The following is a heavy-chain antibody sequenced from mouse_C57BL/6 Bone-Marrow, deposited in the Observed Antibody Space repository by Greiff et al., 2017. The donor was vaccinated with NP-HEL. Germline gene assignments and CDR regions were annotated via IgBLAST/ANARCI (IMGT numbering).Heavy chain of an antibody. J-gene: IGHJ3*01. Sequence: EVQLQQSGTVLARPGASVKMSCKTSGYTFTSYWMHWVKQRPGQGLEWIGAIYPGNSDTSYNQKFKGKAKLTAVTSASTAYMELSSLTNEDSAVYYCTIQDWDYGSSYSAWFAYWGQGTLVTVSA. D-gene: IGHD1-1*01. CDR2: IYPGNSDT. CDR1: GYTFTSYW. V-gene: IGHV1-5*01. CDR3: TIQDWDYGSSYSAWFAY.